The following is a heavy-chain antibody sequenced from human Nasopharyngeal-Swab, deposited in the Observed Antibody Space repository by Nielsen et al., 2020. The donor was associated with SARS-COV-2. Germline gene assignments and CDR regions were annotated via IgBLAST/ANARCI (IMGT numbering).Heavy chain of an antibody. CDR3: ARGIYESDVPYMDV. J-gene: IGHJ6*03. D-gene: IGHD2/OR15-2a*01. V-gene: IGHV3-53*01. CDR1: GLTISNDY. CDR2: IYSFGST. Sequence: GEFLKISLAASGLTISNDYMSLVREARGGLLEWVSVIYSFGSTYDAGSLRGRFTISRDSSKNTLYLQMNNLRAEDTAVYYCARGIYESDVPYMDVWGKGTTVTGSS.